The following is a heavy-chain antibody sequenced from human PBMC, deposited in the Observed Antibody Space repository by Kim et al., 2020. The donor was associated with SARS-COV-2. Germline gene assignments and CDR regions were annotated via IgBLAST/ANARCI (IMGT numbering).Heavy chain of an antibody. D-gene: IGHD5-18*01. J-gene: IGHJ6*02. CDR1: GGSISSSSYY. V-gene: IGHV4-39*01. CDR2: IYYSGST. Sequence: SETLSLTCTVSGGSISSSSYYWGWIRQPPGKGLEWIGSIYYSGSTYYNPSLKSRVTISVDTSKNQFSLKLSSVTAADTAVYYCARHWGLDTATYYYYYGMDVWGQGTTVTVSS. CDR3: ARHWGLDTATYYYYYGMDV.